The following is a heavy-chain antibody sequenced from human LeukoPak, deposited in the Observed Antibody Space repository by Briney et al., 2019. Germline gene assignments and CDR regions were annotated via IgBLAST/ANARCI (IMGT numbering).Heavy chain of an antibody. CDR1: GYTFTSYY. Sequence: GASVKVSCKASGYTFTSYYMHWVRQAPGQGLEWMGIINPSGGSTSYAQKFQGRVTMTRDMSTSTVYMELSSLRSEDTAVYYCARQWLVHYTYDYWGQGTLVTVSS. V-gene: IGHV1-46*01. CDR3: ARQWLVHYTYDY. J-gene: IGHJ4*02. CDR2: INPSGGST. D-gene: IGHD6-19*01.